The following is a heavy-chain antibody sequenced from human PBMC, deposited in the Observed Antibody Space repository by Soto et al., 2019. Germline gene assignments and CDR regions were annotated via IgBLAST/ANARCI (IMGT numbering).Heavy chain of an antibody. D-gene: IGHD2-15*01. Sequence: PGGSLRLSFAASGLNCEKCSMNSVRQPPGKGPEWLASISPSSTYIRYADSVKGRFTISRDNARNSLSLQMMNLRADDTAIYYCATDTGDIEVVPATTWGKGTLVTIAS. J-gene: IGHJ4*02. CDR1: GLNCEKCS. CDR3: ATDTGDIEVVPATT. CDR2: ISPSSTYI. V-gene: IGHV3-21*01.